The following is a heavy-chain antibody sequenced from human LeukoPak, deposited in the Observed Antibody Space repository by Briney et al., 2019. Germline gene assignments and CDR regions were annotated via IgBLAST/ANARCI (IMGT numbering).Heavy chain of an antibody. J-gene: IGHJ4*02. D-gene: IGHD2-15*01. V-gene: IGHV3-23*01. CDR3: AKAPVTTCRGAFCYPFDY. Sequence: PGGSLRLSCAASGFTFSIYSMDWVRQAPGKGLEWVSAISDTGNAYHADSVKGRFTISRDSSKNTLFLQMNRLRPEDAAVYYCAKAPVTTCRGAFCYPFDYWGLGTLVTVSS. CDR1: GFTFSIYS. CDR2: ISDTGNA.